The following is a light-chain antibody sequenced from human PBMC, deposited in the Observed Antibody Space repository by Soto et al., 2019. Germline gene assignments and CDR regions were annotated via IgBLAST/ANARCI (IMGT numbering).Light chain of an antibody. Sequence: EIVLPQSPGPLSLSPGERATLSCMAIQSVSSSYLAWYQQKPGQAPRLLLYGASSRATGIPDRFSGSGSGTDFTLTISRLEPEDFAVYYCQQYGSAPQLTFGGGTKVDIK. CDR3: QQYGSAPQLT. CDR1: QSVSSSY. J-gene: IGKJ4*01. CDR2: GAS. V-gene: IGKV3-20*01.